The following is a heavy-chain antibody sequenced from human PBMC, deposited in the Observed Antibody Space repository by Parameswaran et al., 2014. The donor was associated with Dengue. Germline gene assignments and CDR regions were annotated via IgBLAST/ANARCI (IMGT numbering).Heavy chain of an antibody. D-gene: IGHD4-11*01. V-gene: IGHV4-30-4*01. CDR3: ARDHDYSNYAGVTGMDV. CDR2: IYYSGST. Sequence: VRQAPGKGLEWIGYIYYSGSTYYNPSLKSRVTISVDTSKNQFSLKLSSVTAADTAVYYCARDHDYSNYAGVTGMDVWGQGTTVTVSS. J-gene: IGHJ6*02.